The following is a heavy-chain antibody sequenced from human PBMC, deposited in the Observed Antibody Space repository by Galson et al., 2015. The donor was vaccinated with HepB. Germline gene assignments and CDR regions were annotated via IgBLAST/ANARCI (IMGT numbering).Heavy chain of an antibody. CDR2: IKQDGSEK. V-gene: IGHV3-7*01. CDR1: GFTFSSYW. D-gene: IGHD2-2*01. CDR3: ARLHCSSTSCSDV. J-gene: IGHJ6*02. Sequence: SLRLSCAASGFTFSSYWMSWVRQAPGKGLEWVANIKQDGSEKYYVDSVKGRFTISRDNAKNSLYLQMNSLRAEDTAVYYCARLHCSSTSCSDVWGQGTTVTVSS.